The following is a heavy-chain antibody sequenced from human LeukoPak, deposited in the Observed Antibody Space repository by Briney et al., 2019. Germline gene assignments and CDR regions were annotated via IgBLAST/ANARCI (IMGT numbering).Heavy chain of an antibody. CDR1: EFTFSSYG. Sequence: GGSLRLSCAASEFTFSSYGMRWVRQAPGKGLEWVAVIWYDGSNKYYADSVKGRFTISRDNSKNTLYLQMNSLRAEDTAVYYCASSYCSSTSCYDLDYWGQGTLVTVSS. V-gene: IGHV3-33*01. J-gene: IGHJ4*02. CDR2: IWYDGSNK. CDR3: ASSYCSSTSCYDLDY. D-gene: IGHD2-2*01.